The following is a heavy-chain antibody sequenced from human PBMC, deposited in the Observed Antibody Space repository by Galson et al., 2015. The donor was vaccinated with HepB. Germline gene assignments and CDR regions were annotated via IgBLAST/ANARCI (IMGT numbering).Heavy chain of an antibody. CDR2: IIPIFGTA. Sequence: SVKVSCKASGGTFSSYAISWVRQAPGQGLEWMGGIIPIFGTANYAQKFQGRVTITADESTSTAYMELSSLRSEDTAVYYCASPASLSSWDDSSGYYFDYWGQGTLVTVSS. D-gene: IGHD3-22*01. J-gene: IGHJ4*02. CDR3: ASPASLSSWDDSSGYYFDY. CDR1: GGTFSSYA. V-gene: IGHV1-69*13.